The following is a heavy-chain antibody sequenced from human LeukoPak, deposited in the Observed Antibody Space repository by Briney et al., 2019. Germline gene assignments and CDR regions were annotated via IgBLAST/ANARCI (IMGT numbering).Heavy chain of an antibody. V-gene: IGHV4-39*01. J-gene: IGHJ3*02. CDR2: IYYSGST. CDR3: ARSGVREKYYYDSSGYRGAFDI. CDR1: GGSISSSSYY. Sequence: KPSETLSLTCTVSGGSISSSSYYWGWIRQPPGKGLEWIGSIYYSGSTYYNPSLKSRVTISVDTSKNQFSLKLSSVTAADTAVYYCARSGVREKYYYDSSGYRGAFDIWGQGTMVTVSS. D-gene: IGHD3-22*01.